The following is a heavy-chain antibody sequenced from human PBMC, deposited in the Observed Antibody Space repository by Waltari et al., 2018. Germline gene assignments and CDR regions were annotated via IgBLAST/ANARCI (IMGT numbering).Heavy chain of an antibody. CDR1: GGSISSTNYY. D-gene: IGHD2-21*02. CDR2: IYYSGNT. V-gene: IGHV4-39*01. J-gene: IGHJ5*02. CDR3: ARHQDWVVVSATWFDP. Sequence: QLRLQESGPGLVKPSDTLSLTCTVSGGSISSTNYYWRWIRQPPGKVLEWIGSIYYSGNTYYNPSLKSRVTMSADTSKNQFSLKLSSVTAADTAVYYCARHQDWVVVSATWFDPWGQGTLVTVSS.